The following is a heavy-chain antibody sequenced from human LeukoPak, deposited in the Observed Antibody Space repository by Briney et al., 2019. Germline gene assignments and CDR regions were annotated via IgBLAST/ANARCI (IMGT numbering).Heavy chain of an antibody. CDR1: GFSFNNYE. J-gene: IGHJ4*02. V-gene: IGHV3-48*03. CDR3: ASYIVGPTLDY. D-gene: IGHD1-26*01. CDR2: ISGSGSTK. Sequence: GGSLRLSCAASGFSFNNYEMNWVRQAPGRGLEWLSYISGSGSTKYYADSVKGRFTISRDNAKRSLYLQMDSLRAGDTAVYFCASYIVGPTLDYWGQGTLVTVSS.